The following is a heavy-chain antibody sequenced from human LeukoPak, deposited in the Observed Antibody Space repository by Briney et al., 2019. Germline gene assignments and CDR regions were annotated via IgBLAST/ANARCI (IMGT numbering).Heavy chain of an antibody. V-gene: IGHV3-21*03. CDR2: ISSSSSYI. Sequence: GGSLRLSCAASGFTFSSYSMNWVRQAPGKGLEWVSSISSSSSYIYYADSVKGRFTISRDNAKNSLYLQMNSLKTEDTAVYYCTTEKDIVVVPAAGSWFDPWGQGTLVTVSS. J-gene: IGHJ5*02. D-gene: IGHD2-2*01. CDR1: GFTFSSYS. CDR3: TTEKDIVVVPAAGSWFDP.